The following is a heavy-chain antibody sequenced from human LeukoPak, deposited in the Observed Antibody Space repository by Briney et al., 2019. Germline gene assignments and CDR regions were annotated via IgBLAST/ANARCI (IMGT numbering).Heavy chain of an antibody. CDR1: GYTFTGYY. J-gene: IGHJ4*02. Sequence: GASVKVSCKASGYTFTGYYMHWVRQAPGQGLEWMGWINPNSGGTNYAQKFQGRVTMTRDTSSSTAYMELSRLRSDDTAVYYCARDYYYGSGSYEEPLDYWGQGTLVTVSS. CDR3: ARDYYYGSGSYEEPLDY. V-gene: IGHV1-2*02. D-gene: IGHD3-10*01. CDR2: INPNSGGT.